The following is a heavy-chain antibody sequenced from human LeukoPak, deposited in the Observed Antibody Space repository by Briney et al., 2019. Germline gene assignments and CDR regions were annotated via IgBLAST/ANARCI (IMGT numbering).Heavy chain of an antibody. V-gene: IGHV3-21*01. Sequence: PGGSLRLSCAASGFTFSSYPMTWVRQAPGKGLEWVASVSSSSSYIYYTNSVKGRFTVSRDNAGKSLYLQMNGLRAEDTALYFCAREYGCNKRIDYWGQGTLVTVSS. CDR1: GFTFSSYP. J-gene: IGHJ4*02. CDR2: VSSSSSYI. D-gene: IGHD5-24*01. CDR3: AREYGCNKRIDY.